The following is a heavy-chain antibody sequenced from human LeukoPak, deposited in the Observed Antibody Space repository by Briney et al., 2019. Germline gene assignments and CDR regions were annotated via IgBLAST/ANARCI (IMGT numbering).Heavy chain of an antibody. V-gene: IGHV4-39*07. CDR3: ARGRLGRQHASFFDS. J-gene: IGHJ4*01. CDR2: IYYSGST. CDR1: GGSISSSSYY. D-gene: IGHD2-2*01. Sequence: SETLSLTCTVSGGSISSSSYYWGWIRQPPGKGLEWIGSIYYSGSTTYNPSLKSRVTVSVDTSKNQFSLKLTSMTAADTAVYYCARGRLGRQHASFFDSWGHGTLVTVSS.